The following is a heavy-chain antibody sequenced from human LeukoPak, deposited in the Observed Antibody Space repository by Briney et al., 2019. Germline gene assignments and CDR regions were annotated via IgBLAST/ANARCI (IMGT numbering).Heavy chain of an antibody. V-gene: IGHV4-59*01. D-gene: IGHD3-22*01. CDR1: GGSISSYY. J-gene: IGHJ5*02. CDR2: IYYSGST. Sequence: SETLSLTCTVSGGSISSYYWSWIRQPAGKGLEWIGYIYYSGSTNYNPSLKSRVTISVDTSKNQFSLKLSSVTAADTAVYYCAREEGRDYYDSSGYYTSWGQGTLVTVSS. CDR3: AREEGRDYYDSSGYYTS.